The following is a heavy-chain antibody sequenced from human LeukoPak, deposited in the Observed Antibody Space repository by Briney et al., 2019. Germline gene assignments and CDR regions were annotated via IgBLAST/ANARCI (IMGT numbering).Heavy chain of an antibody. Sequence: SVKVSCKASGYTFTGYYMHWVRQAPGQGLEWMGRIIPILGIANYAQKFQGRVTITADKSTSTAYMELSSLRSEDTAVYYCARVGGYSYAYYFDYWGQGTLVTVSS. V-gene: IGHV1-69*04. CDR1: GYTFTGYY. CDR3: ARVGGYSYAYYFDY. J-gene: IGHJ4*02. D-gene: IGHD5-18*01. CDR2: IIPILGIA.